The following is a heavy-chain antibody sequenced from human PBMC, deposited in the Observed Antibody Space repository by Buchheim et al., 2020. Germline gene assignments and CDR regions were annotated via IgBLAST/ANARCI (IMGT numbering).Heavy chain of an antibody. J-gene: IGHJ3*02. CDR3: AKKSHVGGSTDVFDI. V-gene: IGHV3-30-3*01. Sequence: QVQLVESGGGVVQPGRSLRLSCEVSGFTFRTYAMHWVRQAPGRGLEWVAATSSDGIFKYYADSVKARFTISRDNSKNTLYLEMSSLRAEDTAVYYCAKKSHVGGSTDVFDIWGQGT. CDR2: TSSDGIFK. D-gene: IGHD4-23*01. CDR1: GFTFRTYA.